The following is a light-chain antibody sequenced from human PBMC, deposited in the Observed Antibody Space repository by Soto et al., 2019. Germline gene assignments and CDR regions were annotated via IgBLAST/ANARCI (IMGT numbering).Light chain of an antibody. CDR2: DDD. CDR1: SSNIGGNS. Sequence: QSVLTQPPSVSAAPGQKVTISCSGSSSNIGGNSVSWYQQLPGTAPKLLIYDDDKRPSGIPDRFSGSKSGTSATLGITGFQTGDEADYYCGSWDGSLSVYVSATGTKVTL. V-gene: IGLV1-51*01. CDR3: GSWDGSLSVYV. J-gene: IGLJ1*01.